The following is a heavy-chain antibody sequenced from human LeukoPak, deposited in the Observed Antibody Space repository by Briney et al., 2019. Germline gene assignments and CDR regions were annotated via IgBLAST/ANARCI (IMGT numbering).Heavy chain of an antibody. D-gene: IGHD4/OR15-4a*01. Sequence: GGSLRLSCAASGFTLSDYYVSWIRQAPGKGLEWVAFISNSGFTTYYADSMKGRFTVSRDSAKDSVSLQMNNLRAEDTARYYCAREDSGGNSFDYWGQGAQVTVS. CDR1: GFTLSDYY. CDR2: ISNSGFTT. V-gene: IGHV3-11*01. J-gene: IGHJ4*02. CDR3: AREDSGGNSFDY.